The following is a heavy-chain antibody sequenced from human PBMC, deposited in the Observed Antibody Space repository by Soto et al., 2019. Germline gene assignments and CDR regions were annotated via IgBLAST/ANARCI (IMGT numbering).Heavy chain of an antibody. D-gene: IGHD2-15*01. V-gene: IGHV6-1*01. CDR1: GDSVSSNSAA. CDR2: TYYRSKWYN. CDR3: ARGYCSGGSCYENYYYYYGMDV. Sequence: SQTLSLTCAISGDSVSSNSAAWNWIRQSPSRGLEWLGRTYYRSKWYNDYAVSVKSRITINPDTSKNQFSLQLNSVTPEDTAVYYCARGYCSGGSCYENYYYYYGMDVWGQGTTVTVSS. J-gene: IGHJ6*02.